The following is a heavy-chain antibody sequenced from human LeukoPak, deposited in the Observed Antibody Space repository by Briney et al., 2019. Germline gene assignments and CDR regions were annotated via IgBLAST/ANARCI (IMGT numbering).Heavy chain of an antibody. CDR3: ARVGATWYFQH. CDR2: ISSSSSDT. CDR1: GFTFSDYY. J-gene: IGHJ1*01. V-gene: IGHV3-11*06. Sequence: PGGSLRLSCAASGFTFSDYYLTWIRQAPGKGLEWVSYISSSSSDTNYADSVRGRFTISRVNANKSLYLQMNSLRDEDTAVYYCARVGATWYFQHWGQGALVTVSS. D-gene: IGHD1-26*01.